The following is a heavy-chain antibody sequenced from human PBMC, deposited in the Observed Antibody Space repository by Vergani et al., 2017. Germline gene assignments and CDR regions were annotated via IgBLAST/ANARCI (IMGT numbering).Heavy chain of an antibody. V-gene: IGHV4-39*07. J-gene: IGHJ6*02. CDR1: GGSLSSSSYY. D-gene: IGHD4-17*01. CDR2: IYYSGST. Sequence: QLQLPESGPGLVKPSETLSLTCTVSGGSLSSSSYYWGWIRQPPGKGLEWIGSIYYSGSTYYNPSLKSRVTISVDTSKNQFSLKLSSVTAADTAVYYCARDAVYGSYYYYYGMDVWGQGTTVTVSS. CDR3: ARDAVYGSYYYYYGMDV.